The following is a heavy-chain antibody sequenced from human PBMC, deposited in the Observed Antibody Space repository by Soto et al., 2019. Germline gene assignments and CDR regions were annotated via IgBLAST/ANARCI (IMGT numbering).Heavy chain of an antibody. CDR1: GYSFTNND. Sequence: ASVKVSCKASGYSFTNNDVSWVRQASGQGLEWMGWMNPGSGDTGYAQKFQGRVTMTRDISTATAYMELSSLRSDDTATYYCARMATFGSLNWFDPWGQGTLVTVSS. CDR3: ARMATFGSLNWFDP. J-gene: IGHJ5*02. V-gene: IGHV1-8*01. CDR2: MNPGSGDT. D-gene: IGHD3-16*01.